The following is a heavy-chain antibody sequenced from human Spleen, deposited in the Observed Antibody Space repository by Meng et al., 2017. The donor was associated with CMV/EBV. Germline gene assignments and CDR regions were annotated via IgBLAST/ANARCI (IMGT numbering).Heavy chain of an antibody. CDR2: ISSSGYTI. D-gene: IGHD6-13*01. V-gene: IGHV3-48*03. J-gene: IGHJ5*02. CDR3: ARVGSTRGIAAARNWFDP. CDR1: RFTFNDFE. Sequence: GGSLRLSCVVSRFTFNDFEMSWVRQAPGKGPEWVSYISSSGYTIYYADSVKGRFTISRDNAKNSLHLQMNNLRAEDTAVYYCARVGSTRGIAAARNWFDPWGQGTLVTVSS.